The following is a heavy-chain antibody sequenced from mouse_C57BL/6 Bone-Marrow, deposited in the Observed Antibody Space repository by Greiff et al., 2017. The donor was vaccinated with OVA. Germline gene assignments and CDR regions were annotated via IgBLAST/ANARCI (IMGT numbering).Heavy chain of an antibody. J-gene: IGHJ2*01. Sequence: EVKLMESGPELVKPGASVKISCKASGYSFTGYYMHWVKQSSEKSLEWIGEINPSTGGTSYNQKFKGKATLTVDKSSSTAYMQLKSLTSEDSAVYYCAREGAYSSGSYYFDYWGQGTTLTVSS. CDR2: INPSTGGT. CDR3: AREGAYSSGSYYFDY. D-gene: IGHD3-2*02. CDR1: GYSFTGYY. V-gene: IGHV1-43*01.